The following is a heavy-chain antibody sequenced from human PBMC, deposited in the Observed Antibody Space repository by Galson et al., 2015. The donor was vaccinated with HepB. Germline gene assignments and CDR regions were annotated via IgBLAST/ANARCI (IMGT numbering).Heavy chain of an antibody. Sequence: ETLSLTCTVSGGSISTHYWSWIRQPPGKGLEWIGYIYYSGSTNYNPSLKSRVTISLDTSKNQFSLKLSSVTAADTAVYYCARGGSSGWYWVTWGHGTLVTVSS. CDR3: ARGGSSGWYWVT. CDR2: IYYSGST. D-gene: IGHD6-19*01. J-gene: IGHJ5*01. V-gene: IGHV4-59*11. CDR1: GGSISTHY.